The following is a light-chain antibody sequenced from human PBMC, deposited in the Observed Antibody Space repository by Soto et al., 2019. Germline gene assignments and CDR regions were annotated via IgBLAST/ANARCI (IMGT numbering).Light chain of an antibody. Sequence: QSALTQPPSASGSPGQSVTISCTGTSSDVGRYNFVSWLQQHPGKAPKLIIYEVTKRPSGVADRFSGSKSGNTASLTVSGLQAEDEADYHCTSYAGNNNWVFGGGTKVTVL. J-gene: IGLJ3*02. CDR1: SSDVGRYNF. V-gene: IGLV2-8*01. CDR3: TSYAGNNNWV. CDR2: EVT.